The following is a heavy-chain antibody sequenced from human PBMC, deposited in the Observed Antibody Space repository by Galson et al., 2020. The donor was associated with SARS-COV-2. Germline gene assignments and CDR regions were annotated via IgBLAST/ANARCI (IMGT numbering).Heavy chain of an antibody. V-gene: IGHV3-53*01. J-gene: IGHJ4*02. CDR3: AREIEAGYSYGPRGY. CDR2: IYTGGST. CDR1: GFTVTSYY. Sequence: GESLKISCAASGFTVTSYYMSWVRHAPGKGLEWVSVIYTGGSTSYADSVMGRFPIPRDNSKNTLYLQMNSLRAEDTAVYYCAREIEAGYSYGPRGYWGQGTLVTVSS. D-gene: IGHD5-18*01.